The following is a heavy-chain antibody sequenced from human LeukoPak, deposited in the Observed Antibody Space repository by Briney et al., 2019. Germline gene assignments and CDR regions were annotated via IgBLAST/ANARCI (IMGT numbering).Heavy chain of an antibody. J-gene: IGHJ4*02. CDR3: ARGRWGRLPAATRFDY. Sequence: SETLSLTCTVSGGSISSYYWSWIRQPPGKGLEWIGYIYYSGSTNYNPSLKSRVTISVDTSKNQFSLKLSSVTAADTAVYYCARGRWGRLPAATRFDYWGQGTLVTVSS. D-gene: IGHD2-2*01. CDR2: IYYSGST. V-gene: IGHV4-59*12. CDR1: GGSISSYY.